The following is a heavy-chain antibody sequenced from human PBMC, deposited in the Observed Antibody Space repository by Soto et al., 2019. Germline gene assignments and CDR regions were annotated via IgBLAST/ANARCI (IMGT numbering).Heavy chain of an antibody. CDR1: GDSVSSKSTS. D-gene: IGHD3-16*01. V-gene: IGHV6-1*01. J-gene: IGHJ5*02. CDR2: TYYGSKWYT. Sequence: QTLSLTCAVSGDSVSSKSTSWNWIRQSPSRGLEWLGRTYYGSKWYTEYAGSVESRITINPDTSNNQFSLQLTSVTTDDTAVSYCVRTRGILLPSEPDAWGQGTLVTVT. CDR3: VRTRGILLPSEPDA.